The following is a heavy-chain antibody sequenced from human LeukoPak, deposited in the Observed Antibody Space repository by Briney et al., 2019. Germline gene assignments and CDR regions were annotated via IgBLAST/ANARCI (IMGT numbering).Heavy chain of an antibody. J-gene: IGHJ3*02. CDR2: VRDVGSSQ. CDR1: GFTFSRYS. V-gene: IGHV3-30*02. D-gene: IGHD3-16*01. Sequence: GGSLRLSCAASGFTFSRYSMNWVRQAPGKGLDWVAFVRDVGSSQNYAAPVKGRFTTSRDNSKNTLYLQMNNLRPEDTAVYYCTKGQLWASGRAFDIWGQGTMVTVSS. CDR3: TKGQLWASGRAFDI.